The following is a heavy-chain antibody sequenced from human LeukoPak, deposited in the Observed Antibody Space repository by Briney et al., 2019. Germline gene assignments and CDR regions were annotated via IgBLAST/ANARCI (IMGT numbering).Heavy chain of an antibody. CDR2: IYYSGST. CDR3: ARISGGGLAFDI. CDR1: GGSISSYY. Sequence: PSETLSLTCTVSGGSISSYYWSWIRQPPGKGLEWIGYIYYSGSTNYNPSLKSRVTISVDTSKNQFSLKLSSVTAADTAVYYCARISGGGLAFDIWGQGTMVTVSS. J-gene: IGHJ3*02. V-gene: IGHV4-59*01. D-gene: IGHD1-20*01.